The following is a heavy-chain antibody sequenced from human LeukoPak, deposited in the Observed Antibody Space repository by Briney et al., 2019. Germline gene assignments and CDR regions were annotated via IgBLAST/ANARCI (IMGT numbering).Heavy chain of an antibody. Sequence: GSLRLSCAASGFTVITNDMTWVRQAPGKGLEWVSVLYSDGNTKYADSVQGRFTISRDNSKNALYFEMNSLSPDDTAVYYCARGVEPLAANTLAYWGQGTLVTVSS. CDR3: ARGVEPLAANTLAY. V-gene: IGHV3-53*01. CDR1: GFTVITND. J-gene: IGHJ4*02. D-gene: IGHD1-14*01. CDR2: LYSDGNT.